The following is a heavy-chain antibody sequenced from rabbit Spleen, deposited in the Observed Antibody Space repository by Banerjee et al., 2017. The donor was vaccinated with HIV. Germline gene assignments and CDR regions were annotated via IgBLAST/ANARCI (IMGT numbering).Heavy chain of an antibody. CDR3: ARDGTGGSYFAL. J-gene: IGHJ4*01. V-gene: IGHV1S40*01. D-gene: IGHD8-1*01. Sequence: VESGGGLVKPGASLTLICTASGFSFSTSYDMCWVRQAPGKGLEWIGFIYTGNGITYYANWVNGRFSISRENAQNTVFLQMTSLTAADTATYFCARDGTGGSYFALWGPGPLVTVS. CDR2: IYTGNGIT. CDR1: GFSFSTSYD.